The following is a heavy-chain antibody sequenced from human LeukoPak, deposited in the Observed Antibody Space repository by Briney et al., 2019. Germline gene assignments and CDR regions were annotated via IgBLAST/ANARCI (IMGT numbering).Heavy chain of an antibody. V-gene: IGHV3-30*02. J-gene: IGHJ4*02. CDR1: GFTFSSYE. CDR2: IRYDGSNK. Sequence: PGGSLRLSCAASGFTFSSYEMNWVRQAPGKGLEWVAFIRYDGSNKYYAESVKGRFTISRDNSRDMLYLQMNSLRADDTAMYYCAKDGDDCIEQWGQGTLVTVSS. CDR3: AKDGDDCIEQ. D-gene: IGHD3-22*01.